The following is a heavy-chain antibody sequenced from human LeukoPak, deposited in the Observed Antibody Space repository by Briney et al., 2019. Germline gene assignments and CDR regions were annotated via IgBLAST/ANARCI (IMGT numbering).Heavy chain of an antibody. D-gene: IGHD6-13*01. J-gene: IGHJ4*02. CDR2: ISGSGGNT. CDR1: GFTFSTYA. Sequence: PGGSLRLSCAASGFTFSTYAMTWVRQAPGKGLEWVSAISGSGGNTYYTGSVKGRFTVSRDNTRSTLYLQMNSLRAEDTAVYYCAKEVPLAGTIYLEKWGQGTLVTVSS. CDR3: AKEVPLAGTIYLEK. V-gene: IGHV3-23*01.